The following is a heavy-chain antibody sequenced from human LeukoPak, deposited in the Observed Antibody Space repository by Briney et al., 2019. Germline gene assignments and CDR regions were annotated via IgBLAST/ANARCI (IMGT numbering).Heavy chain of an antibody. Sequence: GRSLRLSCAASGFTFSYYGIHWVRQAPGKGLEWVAVISYDGSIKYYADSVKGRFTISRDNSKNTLYLQMNSLRAEDTAVYYCAKATRSSWYGGNFDYWGQGTLVTVSS. J-gene: IGHJ4*02. V-gene: IGHV3-30*18. CDR1: GFTFSYYG. CDR3: AKATRSSWYGGNFDY. CDR2: ISYDGSIK. D-gene: IGHD6-13*01.